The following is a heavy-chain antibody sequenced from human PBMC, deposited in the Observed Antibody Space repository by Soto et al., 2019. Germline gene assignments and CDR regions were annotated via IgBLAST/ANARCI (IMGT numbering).Heavy chain of an antibody. D-gene: IGHD3-10*01. CDR2: INHSGST. V-gene: IGHV4-34*01. CDR3: VTYGSGSYYYYFGMDV. J-gene: IGHJ6*02. CDR1: GASISSGGY. Sequence: PSETLSLTCTVSGASISSGGYWSWIRQPPGKGLEWIGEINHSGSTNYNPSLKSRVNISVDTSKNQFYLKLSSVTAADTAVYYCVTYGSGSYYYYFGMDVWGQGTTVTVSS.